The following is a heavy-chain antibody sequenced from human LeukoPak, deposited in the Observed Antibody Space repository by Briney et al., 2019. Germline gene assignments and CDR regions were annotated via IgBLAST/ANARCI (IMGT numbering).Heavy chain of an antibody. V-gene: IGHV1-24*01. CDR1: GNTLTELS. Sequence: ASVKVSCKVFGNTLTELSMHWVRQAPGKGLESMGGFAPEDGEAIYAQQFQGRLTMTEDTSTDTAYMELSSLTSEDPAVYYCTTGRRYQLYDYWGQGTLVTVSS. D-gene: IGHD1-1*01. CDR3: TTGRRYQLYDY. CDR2: FAPEDGEA. J-gene: IGHJ4*02.